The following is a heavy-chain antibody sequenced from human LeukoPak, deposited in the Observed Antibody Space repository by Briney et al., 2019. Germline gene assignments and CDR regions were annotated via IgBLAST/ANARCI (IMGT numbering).Heavy chain of an antibody. D-gene: IGHD5-18*01. CDR2: ISTYNGNT. J-gene: IGHJ3*01. V-gene: IGHV1-18*01. CDR3: ARTGYGNGFDV. CDR1: GYAFKRYG. Sequence: GASVKVSCKTTGYAFKRYGINWVRQAPGQGLEWMGWISTYNGNTKSAQKFQGRVTMTTGASTSTAYMELRSLRYDDRAVYYCARTGYGNGFDVWGQGTMVTVSP.